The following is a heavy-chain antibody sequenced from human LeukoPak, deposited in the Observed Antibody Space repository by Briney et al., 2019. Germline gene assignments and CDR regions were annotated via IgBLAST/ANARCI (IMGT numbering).Heavy chain of an antibody. D-gene: IGHD1-14*01. J-gene: IGHJ3*02. CDR2: IYYSGST. CDR3: ARHRLYPLTSAHDAFDI. CDR1: GGSISSSSYX. Sequence: XXTVXGGSISSSSYXWGWIRQPPGKGXEWIGSIYYSGSTYYNPSLKSRVTISVDTSKNQFSLKLSSVTAADTAVYSCARHRLYPLTSAHDAFDIWGQATMVTLSS. V-gene: IGHV4-39*01.